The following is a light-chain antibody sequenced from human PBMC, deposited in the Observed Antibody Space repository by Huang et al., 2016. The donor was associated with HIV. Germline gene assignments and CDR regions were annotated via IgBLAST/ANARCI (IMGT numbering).Light chain of an antibody. V-gene: IGKV3-20*01. Sequence: EIVLTQSPGTLSLAPGERATLSCRASQTVSSSYLAWYQQKPGQAPRLLIYVASNRATGVPDRFSGSASGTDFTLTISRLEPEDFAVYYCQQYGSSLWTFGQGTKVEVK. CDR2: VAS. CDR3: QQYGSSLWT. CDR1: QTVSSSY. J-gene: IGKJ1*01.